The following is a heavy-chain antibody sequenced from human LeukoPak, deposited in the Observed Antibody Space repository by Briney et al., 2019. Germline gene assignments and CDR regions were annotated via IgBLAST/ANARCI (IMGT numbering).Heavy chain of an antibody. Sequence: GGSLRLSCAASGXTFSSYSMNWVRQAPGKGLEWVSSISSSSSYIYYADSVKGRFTISRDNAKNSLYLQMNSLRAEDTAVYYCARGMQYNWNYLDFDYWGQGTLVTVSS. CDR1: GXTFSSYS. CDR3: ARGMQYNWNYLDFDY. CDR2: ISSSSSYI. J-gene: IGHJ4*02. D-gene: IGHD1-7*01. V-gene: IGHV3-21*01.